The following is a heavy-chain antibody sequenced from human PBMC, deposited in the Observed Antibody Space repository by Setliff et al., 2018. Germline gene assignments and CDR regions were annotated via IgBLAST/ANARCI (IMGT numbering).Heavy chain of an antibody. CDR2: IDPRDDFT. J-gene: IGHJ4*02. D-gene: IGHD1-1*01. Sequence: ASVKVSCKASGYSFSDFYMHWVRQVPGEGLEALGRIDPRDDFTVYAERFKDRLTITADTSTDTSYMEMSSLRFEDTDVYYCAIDYGPTGTPYHWGQGTPVTVSS. CDR3: AIDYGPTGTPYH. CDR1: GYSFSDFY. V-gene: IGHV1-69-2*01.